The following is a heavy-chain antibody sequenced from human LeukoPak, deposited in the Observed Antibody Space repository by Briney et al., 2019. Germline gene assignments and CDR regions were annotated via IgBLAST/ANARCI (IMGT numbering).Heavy chain of an antibody. Sequence: GGSLRLSCAASGFTFSSYSMDWVRQAPGKGLEWVSSISSSSSYIYYADSVKGRFTISRDNTKNSLYLQMNSLRAEDTAVYYCARDQYYGSGTYYNSSKGYFDYWGQGTLVTVSS. V-gene: IGHV3-21*01. CDR2: ISSSSSYI. CDR1: GFTFSSYS. D-gene: IGHD3-10*01. J-gene: IGHJ4*02. CDR3: ARDQYYGSGTYYNSSKGYFDY.